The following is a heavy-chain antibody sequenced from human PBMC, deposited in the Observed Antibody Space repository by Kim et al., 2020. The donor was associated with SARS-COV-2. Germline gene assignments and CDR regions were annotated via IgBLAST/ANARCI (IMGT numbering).Heavy chain of an antibody. D-gene: IGHD6-13*01. CDR3: ARHYRSSWYFDS. J-gene: IGHJ4*02. CDR2: K. Sequence: KTYTGSFRGHVSISVDRSASTAYLQWSSLKASDTAIYYCARHYRSSWYFDSWGQGTLVTVSS. V-gene: IGHV5-10-1*01.